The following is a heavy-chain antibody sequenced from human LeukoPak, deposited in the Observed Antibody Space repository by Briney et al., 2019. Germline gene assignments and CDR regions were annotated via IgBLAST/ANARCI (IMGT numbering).Heavy chain of an antibody. V-gene: IGHV3-30*04. Sequence: GGSLRLSCAASGFTFSSYAMHWVRQAPGKGLEWVAVISYDGSNKYYADSVKGRFTISRDNSKNTLYLQMNSLRAEDTAVYYCAREVDGYNPFDYWGQGTLVTVSS. CDR2: ISYDGSNK. CDR3: AREVDGYNPFDY. D-gene: IGHD5-24*01. J-gene: IGHJ4*02. CDR1: GFTFSSYA.